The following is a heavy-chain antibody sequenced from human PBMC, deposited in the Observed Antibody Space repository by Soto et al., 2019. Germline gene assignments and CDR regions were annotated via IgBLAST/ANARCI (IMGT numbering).Heavy chain of an antibody. CDR3: AREYSSAFDY. CDR2: ISSSSSYI. J-gene: IGHJ4*02. D-gene: IGHD6-25*01. V-gene: IGHV3-21*01. CDR1: GFTFSSYS. Sequence: EVQLVDSGGGLVKPGGSLRLSCAASGFTFSSYSMSWVRQAPGKGLEWVSSISSSSSYIYYADSVKGRFTISRDNAKNSLFLQMNSLRAEDTAVYYCAREYSSAFDYWGQGTLVTVSS.